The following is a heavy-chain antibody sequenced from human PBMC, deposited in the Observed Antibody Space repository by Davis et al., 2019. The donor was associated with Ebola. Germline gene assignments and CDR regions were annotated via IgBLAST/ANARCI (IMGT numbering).Heavy chain of an antibody. V-gene: IGHV1-18*01. J-gene: IGHJ5*02. CDR2: ISAYNGNT. D-gene: IGHD2-2*01. CDR1: GYTFTSYG. Sequence: ASVKVSCKASGYTFTSYGISWVRQAPGQGLEWMGWISAYNGNTNYAQKFQGRVTMTRDTSISTAYMELSSLRSEDTAVYYCATVDSPIGYCSSTSCYTNWFDPWGQGTLVTVSS. CDR3: ATVDSPIGYCSSTSCYTNWFDP.